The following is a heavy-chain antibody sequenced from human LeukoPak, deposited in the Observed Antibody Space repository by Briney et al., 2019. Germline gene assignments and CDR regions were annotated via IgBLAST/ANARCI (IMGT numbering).Heavy chain of an antibody. CDR1: GGXISGSNW. V-gene: IGHV4-4*02. CDR3: ARREASFYGYLFDN. Sequence: PSGTLSLTCAVSGGXISGSNWWSWVRQPPGKGLEWIGQIYDSGSTDYNPSLKSRVTILVDKPKNQFSLKLSSVTAADTAVYYCARREASFYGYLFDNWGQGTLVTVSS. J-gene: IGHJ4*02. D-gene: IGHD2/OR15-2a*01. CDR2: IYDSGST.